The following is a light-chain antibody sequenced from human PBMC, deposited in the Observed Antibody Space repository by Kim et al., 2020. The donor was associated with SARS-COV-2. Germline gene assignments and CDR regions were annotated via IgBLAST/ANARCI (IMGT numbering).Light chain of an antibody. J-gene: IGLJ3*02. V-gene: IGLV2-14*04. CDR2: GVS. Sequence: QSITISCTGTSSDVGGYNYVSWYQQHPGNAPKLMIYGVSKRPSGISNRFSDSKSGNTASLTISGLQAEDEADYYCTSYTSSNDWVFGGGTQLTVL. CDR3: TSYTSSNDWV. CDR1: SSDVGGYNY.